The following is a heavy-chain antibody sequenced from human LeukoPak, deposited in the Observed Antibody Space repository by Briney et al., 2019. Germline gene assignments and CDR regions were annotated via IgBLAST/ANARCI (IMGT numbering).Heavy chain of an antibody. CDR3: TRVRTAVAEFDY. CDR2: IRSKANSYAT. D-gene: IGHD6-19*01. J-gene: IGHJ4*02. CDR1: GFTFSGSA. Sequence: PGGSLRLSCAASGFTFSGSAMHWVRQASGKGLEWVGRIRSKANSYATAYAASVKGRFTISRDDSKNTAYLQMNSLKTEDTAVYYCTRVRTAVAEFDYWGQGTLVTVSS. V-gene: IGHV3-73*01.